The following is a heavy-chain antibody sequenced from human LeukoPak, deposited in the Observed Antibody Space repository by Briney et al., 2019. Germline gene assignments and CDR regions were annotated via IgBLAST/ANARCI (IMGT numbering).Heavy chain of an antibody. CDR3: TYDILTGASSGYFDY. CDR1: GGTFSSYA. J-gene: IGHJ4*02. D-gene: IGHD3-9*01. Sequence: SVKVSCKASGGTFSSYAISWARQAPGQGLEWMGGIIPIFGTANYAQKFQGRVTITTDESTSTAYMELSSLRSEDTAVYYCTYDILTGASSGYFDYWGQGTLVTVSS. CDR2: IIPIFGTA. V-gene: IGHV1-69*05.